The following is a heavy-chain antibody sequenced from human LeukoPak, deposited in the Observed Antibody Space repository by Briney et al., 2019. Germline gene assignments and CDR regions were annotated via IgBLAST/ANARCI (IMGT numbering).Heavy chain of an antibody. CDR3: ATTMIVVVTQNYYGMDV. V-gene: IGHV1-24*01. J-gene: IGHJ6*02. CDR2: FDPEDGET. D-gene: IGHD3-22*01. Sequence: ASVKVSCKVSGYTLTELSMHWVRQAPGKGLEWMGGFDPEDGETIYAQKFQGRDTMTEDTSTDTAYMELSSLRSEDTAVYYCATTMIVVVTQNYYGMDVWGQGTTVTVSS. CDR1: GYTLTELS.